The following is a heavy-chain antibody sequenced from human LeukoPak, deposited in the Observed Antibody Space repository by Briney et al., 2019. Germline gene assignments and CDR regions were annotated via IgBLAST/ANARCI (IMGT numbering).Heavy chain of an antibody. CDR2: IYYSGST. Sequence: SETLSLTCTVSGGPVSSSSYYWGWIRQPPGKGLEWIGSIYYSGSTYYNPSLKSRVTISVDTSKNQFSLKLSSVTAADTAVYYCARLWAGYSSTFDYWGQGTLVTVSS. CDR1: GGPVSSSSYY. V-gene: IGHV4-39*01. J-gene: IGHJ4*02. D-gene: IGHD6-13*01. CDR3: ARLWAGYSSTFDY.